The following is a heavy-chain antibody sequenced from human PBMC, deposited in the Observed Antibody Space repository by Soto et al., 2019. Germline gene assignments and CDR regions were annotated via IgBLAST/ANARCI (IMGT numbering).Heavy chain of an antibody. CDR1: GYTFTGYY. Sequence: QVQLVQSGAEVKKPGASVKVSCKASGYTFTGYYIHWVRQAPGQGPEWMGWINPNIGGTNYAQKFQGRVTMTRDTSISTAYMELSRLRSDDTAVYYCARDFSDIVVVVAATGVDYWGQGTLVTVSS. D-gene: IGHD2-15*01. CDR2: INPNIGGT. J-gene: IGHJ4*02. V-gene: IGHV1-2*02. CDR3: ARDFSDIVVVVAATGVDY.